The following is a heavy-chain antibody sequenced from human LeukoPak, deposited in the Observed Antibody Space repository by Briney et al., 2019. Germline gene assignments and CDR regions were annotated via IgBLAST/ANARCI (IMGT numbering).Heavy chain of an antibody. D-gene: IGHD6-13*01. J-gene: IGHJ2*01. V-gene: IGHV4-4*02. CDR1: GGSIFSSNW. CDR3: ARVYYSSSYDYWYFDL. Sequence: SETLSLTCAVSGGSIFSSNWWSWVRQPPGKGLEWIGYIYYSGSTNYNPSLKSRVTISVDTSKNQFSLKLSSVTAADTAVYYCARVYYSSSYDYWYFDLWGRGTLVTVSS. CDR2: IYYSGST.